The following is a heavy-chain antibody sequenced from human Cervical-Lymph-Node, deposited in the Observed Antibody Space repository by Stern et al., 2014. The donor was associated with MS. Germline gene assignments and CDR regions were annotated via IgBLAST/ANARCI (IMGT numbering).Heavy chain of an antibody. CDR1: GGTFSSYA. D-gene: IGHD3-22*01. Sequence: QMQLVQSGAEVKKPGSSVKVSCKASGGTFSSYAISWVRQAPGQGLEWMGGIIPIFGTANYAQKFQGRVTITADESTSTAYMELSSLRSEDTAVYYCARGNSEVYYYDSSGYYTPYLDYWGQGTLVTVSS. CDR3: ARGNSEVYYYDSSGYYTPYLDY. V-gene: IGHV1-69*01. CDR2: IIPIFGTA. J-gene: IGHJ4*02.